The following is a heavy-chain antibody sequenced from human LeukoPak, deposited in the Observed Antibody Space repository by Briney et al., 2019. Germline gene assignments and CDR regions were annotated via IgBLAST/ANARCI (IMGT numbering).Heavy chain of an antibody. CDR3: ARVTGTTAGDH. J-gene: IGHJ5*02. D-gene: IGHD1-1*01. Sequence: GGSLRLSCAVSGFTFTTYAMSWVRQAPGKGLEWVSSISSGSTSIYYADSVKGRFTISRDNAKNSLYLQMNSLRAEDTAVYYCARVTGTTAGDHWGQGTLVSVSS. V-gene: IGHV3-21*01. CDR1: GFTFTTYA. CDR2: ISSGSTSI.